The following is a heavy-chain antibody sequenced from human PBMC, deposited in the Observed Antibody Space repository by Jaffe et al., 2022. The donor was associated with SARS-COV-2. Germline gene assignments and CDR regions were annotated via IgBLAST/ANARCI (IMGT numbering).Heavy chain of an antibody. CDR3: ARASDSGYSSLEYYFDY. D-gene: IGHD6-13*01. J-gene: IGHJ4*02. Sequence: QVQLVQSGAEVKKPGSSVKVSCKASGGTFSSYAISWVRQAPGQGLEWMGGIIPIFGTANYAQKFQGRVTITADESTSTAYMELSSLRSEDTAVYYCARASDSGYSSLEYYFDYWGQGTLVTVSS. CDR1: GGTFSSYA. CDR2: IIPIFGTA. V-gene: IGHV1-69*01.